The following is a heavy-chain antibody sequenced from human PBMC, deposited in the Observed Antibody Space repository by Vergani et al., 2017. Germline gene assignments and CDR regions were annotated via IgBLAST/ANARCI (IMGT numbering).Heavy chain of an antibody. J-gene: IGHJ6*02. Sequence: QVQLQESGPGLVKPPGTLSLTCAVSGGAVSSANWWIWVRQPPGKGLEWIGEIFHSGRTNYNPSLKSRLTISVDKSKNLFSLKLSSVTAADTAVYYCARDREMSHYGSGSAGGMDVWGQGTTVIVSS. CDR1: GGAVSSANW. V-gene: IGHV4-4*03. CDR2: IFHSGRT. D-gene: IGHD3-10*01. CDR3: ARDREMSHYGSGSAGGMDV.